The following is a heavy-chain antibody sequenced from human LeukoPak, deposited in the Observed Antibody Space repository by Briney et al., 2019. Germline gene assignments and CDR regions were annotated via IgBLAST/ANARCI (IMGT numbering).Heavy chain of an antibody. D-gene: IGHD4-17*01. V-gene: IGHV4-59*01. CDR2: IYYSGST. Sequence: PSETLSLTCTVSGGSISSYYWSWIRQPPGKGLEWIGYIYYSGSTSYNPSLNSRVTMSVDTSKNQFSLKLSSVTAADTAVYYCAKAGGWAYNDYERRFDPWGQGTLVTVSA. CDR3: AKAGGWAYNDYERRFDP. J-gene: IGHJ5*02. CDR1: GGSISSYY.